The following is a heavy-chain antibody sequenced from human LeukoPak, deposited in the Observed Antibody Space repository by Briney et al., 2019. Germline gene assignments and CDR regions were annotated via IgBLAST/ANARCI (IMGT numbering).Heavy chain of an antibody. CDR2: IYYTGST. Sequence: PSETLSLTCTVSGGSISSYYWSWIRQPPGKGLEWIGYIYYTGSTKYNASLKSRVTISVDTSKNQFSLKLSSVTAADKAVYYCARLRPSIGAAGTFDYWGQGTLVTVSS. J-gene: IGHJ4*02. V-gene: IGHV4-59*08. CDR3: ARLRPSIGAAGTFDY. D-gene: IGHD6-13*01. CDR1: GGSISSYY.